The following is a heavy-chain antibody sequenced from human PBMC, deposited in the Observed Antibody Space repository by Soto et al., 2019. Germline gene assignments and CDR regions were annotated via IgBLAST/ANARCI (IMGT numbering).Heavy chain of an antibody. J-gene: IGHJ6*02. CDR2: ISYDGDNK. D-gene: IGHD1-1*01. CDR1: GFTFSYHA. Sequence: QVQLVESGGGVVQPGRSLRLSCAASGFTFSYHALNWVRQAPGKGLEWVAVISYDGDNKYIAESVKGRLTISRDNSKNTVSLQMNSLRAEDTAMYFCARGTTTSAFSAMDVWGQGTTVTVSS. V-gene: IGHV3-30-3*01. CDR3: ARGTTTSAFSAMDV.